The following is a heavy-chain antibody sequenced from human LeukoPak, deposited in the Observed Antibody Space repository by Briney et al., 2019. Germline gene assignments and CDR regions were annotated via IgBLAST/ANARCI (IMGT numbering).Heavy chain of an antibody. Sequence: PGGSLRLSCATSGFAFDDHTMHWVRQLPGKGLEWLCLISWEGSTTYYADSVKDRFTISRDTSKNSLYLQMNSLRTGDTALYFCAKARSSSWSYLESWGQGTLVTVSS. J-gene: IGHJ4*02. CDR2: ISWEGSTT. CDR3: AKARSSSWSYLES. D-gene: IGHD6-13*01. V-gene: IGHV3-43*01. CDR1: GFAFDDHT.